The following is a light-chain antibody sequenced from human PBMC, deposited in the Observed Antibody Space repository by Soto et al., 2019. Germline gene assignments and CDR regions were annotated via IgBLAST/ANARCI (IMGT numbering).Light chain of an antibody. CDR1: QSNLNY. Sequence: DIQLTQSPSSLSTSVGDRVIITCRARQSNLNYLNWYQHKPGKAPRLLIYSAASLRSGVPSRFSGSGSGTDFTLTISSLQPDDLATYYCQQTYGTLYTFGQGTKLEIK. J-gene: IGKJ2*01. CDR3: QQTYGTLYT. CDR2: SAA. V-gene: IGKV1-39*01.